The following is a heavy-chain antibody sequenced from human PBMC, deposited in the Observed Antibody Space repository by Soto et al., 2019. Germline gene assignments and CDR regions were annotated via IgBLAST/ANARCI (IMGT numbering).Heavy chain of an antibody. CDR1: GYSFTSYW. CDR3: ARQNPLYGSGSYYYYYGMDV. J-gene: IGHJ6*02. Sequence: GESLKISCKGSGYSFTSYWISWVRQMPGKGLEWMGRIDPSDSYTNYSPSFQGHVTISADKSISTAYLQWSSLKASDTAMYYCARQNPLYGSGSYYYYYGMDVWGQGTTVTVSS. D-gene: IGHD3-10*01. CDR2: IDPSDSYT. V-gene: IGHV5-10-1*01.